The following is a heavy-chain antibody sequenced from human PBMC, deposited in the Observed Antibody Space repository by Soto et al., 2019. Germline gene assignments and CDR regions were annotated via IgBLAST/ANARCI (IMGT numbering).Heavy chain of an antibody. CDR3: AKDRYSSGWYRPGPTYYFDY. Sequence: GSLRLSCAASGFTFSSYGMHWVRQAPGKGLEWVAVISYDGSNKYYADSVKGRFTISRDNSKNTLYLQMNSLRADDTAVYYCAKDRYSSGWYRPGPTYYFDYWGQGTLVTVSS. CDR1: GFTFSSYG. J-gene: IGHJ4*02. V-gene: IGHV3-30*18. CDR2: ISYDGSNK. D-gene: IGHD6-19*01.